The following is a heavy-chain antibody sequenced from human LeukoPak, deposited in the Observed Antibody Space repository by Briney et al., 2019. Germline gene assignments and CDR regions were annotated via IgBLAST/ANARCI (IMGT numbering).Heavy chain of an antibody. CDR3: ARDKRGGSYSDC. Sequence: GGSLRLSCAASGFPFSGYWMNWVRQSPGKGLEWVATIKQDGSEIYYVDSVKGRFTISRDNAKNSLFLQMNNLRAEDTAVYYCARDKRGGSYSDCWGQGTLVTVSS. CDR2: IKQDGSEI. V-gene: IGHV3-7*01. D-gene: IGHD1-26*01. CDR1: GFPFSGYW. J-gene: IGHJ4*02.